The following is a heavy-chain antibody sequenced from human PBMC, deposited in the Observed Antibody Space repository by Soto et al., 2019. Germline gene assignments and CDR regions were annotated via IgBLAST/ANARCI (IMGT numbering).Heavy chain of an antibody. CDR2: INQDGSDY. D-gene: IGHD1-1*01. Sequence: VQLVESGGDVVQPGESLRLSCVASGFTFRWFAMLWVRQAPGKGLEWVANINQDGSDYNHVASVKGRFTISRDNAKNSLFLQMNALRVEDTAVYYCARTGDGHHDFLDYWGQGILVSVSS. J-gene: IGHJ4*02. CDR1: GFTFRWFA. V-gene: IGHV3-7*01. CDR3: ARTGDGHHDFLDY.